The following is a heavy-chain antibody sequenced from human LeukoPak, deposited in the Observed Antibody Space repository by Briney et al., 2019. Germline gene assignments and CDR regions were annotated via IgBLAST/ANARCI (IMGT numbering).Heavy chain of an antibody. CDR3: ARVGRWEEYFFDY. J-gene: IGHJ4*02. Sequence: GGSLRLSCAASGFTLSSNYMSWVRQAPGKGLGWVSVIYSGGSTYYADSVKGRFTISSDSSKNTPNLQMNSLRAEDTAVYYCARVGRWEEYFFDYWGQGTLVTVSS. D-gene: IGHD4-23*01. CDR2: IYSGGST. CDR1: GFTLSSNY. V-gene: IGHV3-66*01.